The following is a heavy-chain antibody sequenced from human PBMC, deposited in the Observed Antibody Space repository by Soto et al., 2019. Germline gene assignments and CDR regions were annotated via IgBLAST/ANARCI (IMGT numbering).Heavy chain of an antibody. J-gene: IGHJ4*02. D-gene: IGHD3-22*01. CDR2: ISAYNGNT. CDR3: AREPYYDSSGYYYGLDY. Sequence: ASVKVSCKASGYTFTSYGISWVRQAPGQGLEWMGWISAYNGNTNYAQKLQDRVTMTTDTSTSTAYMELRSLRSDDTAVYYCAREPYYDSSGYYYGLDYWGQGTLVTVSS. V-gene: IGHV1-18*04. CDR1: GYTFTSYG.